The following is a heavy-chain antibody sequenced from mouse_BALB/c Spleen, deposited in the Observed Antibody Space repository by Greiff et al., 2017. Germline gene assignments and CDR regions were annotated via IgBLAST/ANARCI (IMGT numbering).Heavy chain of an antibody. CDR1: GFTFSDYY. J-gene: IGHJ3*01. Sequence: EVMLVESGGGLVKPGGSLKLSCAASGFTFSDYYMYWVRQTPDKRLEWVATISDGGSYTYYPDSVKGRFTISRDNAKNNLYLQMSSLKSEDTAMYYCARDRAYYGNPWFAYWGQGTLVTVSA. V-gene: IGHV5-4*02. CDR3: ARDRAYYGNPWFAY. CDR2: ISDGGSYT. D-gene: IGHD2-10*01.